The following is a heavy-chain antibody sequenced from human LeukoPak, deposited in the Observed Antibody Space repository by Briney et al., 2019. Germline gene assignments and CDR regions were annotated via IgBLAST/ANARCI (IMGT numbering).Heavy chain of an antibody. CDR1: GDSVSSNSVT. J-gene: IGHJ5*02. D-gene: IGHD2-2*01. CDR3: ARRLTQYDCFDP. Sequence: SQTLSLTCAISGDSVSSNSVTWNWIRQSPSRGLEWLGRTYYRSTWYNDYAVSVRGRITVNPDTSKNQFSLHLNSVTPEDTAVYYCARRLTQYDCFDPWGQGILVSVSS. CDR2: TYYRSTWYN. V-gene: IGHV6-1*01.